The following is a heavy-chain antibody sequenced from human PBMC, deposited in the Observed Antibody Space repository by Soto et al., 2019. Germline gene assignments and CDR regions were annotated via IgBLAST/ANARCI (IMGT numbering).Heavy chain of an antibody. CDR3: AKDANYDLLTGPFDY. D-gene: IGHD3-9*01. CDR2: ISWNSGSI. J-gene: IGHJ4*02. Sequence: GGSLSLSCAASGFTFDDYAMHWVRQAPGKGLEWVSGISWNSGSIGYADSVKGRFTISRDSAKNSLYLQMNSLRAEDTALYYCAKDANYDLLTGPFDYLGQGTLVTVSS. CDR1: GFTFDDYA. V-gene: IGHV3-9*01.